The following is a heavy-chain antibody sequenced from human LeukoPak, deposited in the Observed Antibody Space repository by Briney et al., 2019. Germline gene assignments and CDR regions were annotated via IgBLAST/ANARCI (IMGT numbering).Heavy chain of an antibody. V-gene: IGHV1-69*13. J-gene: IGHJ4*02. CDR3: ARLSLYYYDSSGYSTEEYYFDY. CDR1: GYTFTSYG. Sequence: ASVKVSCKASGYTFTSYGISWVRQAPGQGLEWMGGIIPIFGTANYAQKFQGRVTITADESTSTAYMELSSLRSEDTAVYYCARLSLYYYDSSGYSTEEYYFDYWGQGTLVTVSS. CDR2: IIPIFGTA. D-gene: IGHD3-22*01.